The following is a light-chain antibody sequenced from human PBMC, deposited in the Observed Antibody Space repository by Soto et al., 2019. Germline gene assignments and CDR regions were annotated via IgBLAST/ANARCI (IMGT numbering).Light chain of an antibody. CDR3: QTWGTGIRV. CDR2: VNSDGSH. CDR1: SGHSSYA. V-gene: IGLV4-69*01. J-gene: IGLJ3*02. Sequence: QPVLTQSRSASASLGASVNLTCTLRSGHSSYAIAWHQQQPEKGPRYLMKVNSDGSHSKGDGIPDRFSGSSSGAERYLTISSLQSEDEADYYCQTWGTGIRVFGGGTKLTV.